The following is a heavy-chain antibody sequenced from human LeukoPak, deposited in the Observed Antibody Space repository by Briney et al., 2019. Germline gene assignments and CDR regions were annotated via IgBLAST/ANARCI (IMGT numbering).Heavy chain of an antibody. J-gene: IGHJ4*02. V-gene: IGHV3-30*02. CDR2: IRYDARNI. CDR3: AKDINSYGGLDH. CDR1: GFTFSNYG. Sequence: PGGSLRLSCAASGFTFSNYGMHWVRQAPGKGLEWVAFIRYDARNIYYADSVKGRFTISRDNSKKALYLQMNSLRAEDTAFYYCAKDINSYGGLDHWGQGTLVIVSS. D-gene: IGHD3-16*01.